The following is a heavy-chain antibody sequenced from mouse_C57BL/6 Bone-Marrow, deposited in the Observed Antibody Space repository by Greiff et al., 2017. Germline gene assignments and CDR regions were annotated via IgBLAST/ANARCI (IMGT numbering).Heavy chain of an antibody. Sequence: VQLQQSGAELMKPGASVKLSCMATGYTFTGYWIEWVKQRPGHGLEWIGEILPGSGSTNYNEKFKGKATFTADTSSNTAYMQRSSLTTEDSAIYYCARPLYYEYAWFAYWGQGTLVTVSA. CDR2: ILPGSGST. J-gene: IGHJ3*01. CDR3: ARPLYYEYAWFAY. V-gene: IGHV1-9*01. D-gene: IGHD2-4*01. CDR1: GYTFTGYW.